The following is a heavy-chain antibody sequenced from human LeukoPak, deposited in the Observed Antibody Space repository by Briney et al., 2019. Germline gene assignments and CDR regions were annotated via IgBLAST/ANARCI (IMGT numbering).Heavy chain of an antibody. CDR3: ARAYKDRSLAGKKEFFQH. Sequence: GGSPRLSCAASGFTFSSYGMHWVRQDPGKGLEWVAVIWYDGSNKYYADSVKGRFTISRDNSKNTLYLQMNSLRAEDTAVYYCARAYKDRSLAGKKEFFQHWGQGTLVTVSS. CDR1: GFTFSSYG. J-gene: IGHJ1*01. V-gene: IGHV3-33*01. CDR2: IWYDGSNK. D-gene: IGHD6-19*01.